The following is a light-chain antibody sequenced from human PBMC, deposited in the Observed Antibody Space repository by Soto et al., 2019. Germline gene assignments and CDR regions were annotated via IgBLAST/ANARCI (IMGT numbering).Light chain of an antibody. V-gene: IGLV2-14*01. CDR2: EVS. J-gene: IGLJ1*01. CDR1: SSDVGGYNY. Sequence: QSVLTQPASVSGSTGQSITISGTGTSSDVGGYNYVSWYQQHPGKAPKLMIYEVSNRPPGVSNRFSGSKSGNTASLTISGLQAEDEADYYCSSYTSSSTLGVFGTGTKVTVL. CDR3: SSYTSSSTLGV.